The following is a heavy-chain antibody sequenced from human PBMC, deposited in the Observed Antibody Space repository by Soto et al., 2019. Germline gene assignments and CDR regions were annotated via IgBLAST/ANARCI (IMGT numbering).Heavy chain of an antibody. CDR3: AKRMFRGVDLDV. Sequence: GGSLRLSCAASGFTFSSYSMNWVRQAPGKGLKWVSYISSSSSSIYYADSVRGRFTISRDNSKNTLYLQMNTLRAEDTALYYCAKRMFRGVDLDVWGKGTTVTVSS. V-gene: IGHV3-48*01. CDR2: ISSSSSSI. J-gene: IGHJ6*04. CDR1: GFTFSSYS. D-gene: IGHD3-10*01.